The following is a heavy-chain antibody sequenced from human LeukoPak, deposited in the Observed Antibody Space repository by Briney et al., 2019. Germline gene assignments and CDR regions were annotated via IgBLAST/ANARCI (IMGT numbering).Heavy chain of an antibody. J-gene: IGHJ4*02. V-gene: IGHV3-48*04. CDR1: GFTFSSYS. D-gene: IGHD6-19*01. Sequence: PGGSLRLSCAASGFTFSSYSMNWVRQAPGKGLEWVSYISSSSSTIYYADSVKGRFTISRDNAKNSLYLQMNSLRAEDTAVYYCARVPYSSDRYGEDYFDYWGQGTLVTVSS. CDR2: ISSSSSTI. CDR3: ARVPYSSDRYGEDYFDY.